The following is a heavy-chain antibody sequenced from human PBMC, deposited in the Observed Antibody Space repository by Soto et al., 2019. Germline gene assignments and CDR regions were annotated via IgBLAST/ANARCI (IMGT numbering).Heavy chain of an antibody. CDR1: GYTFTSYY. J-gene: IGHJ3*02. D-gene: IGHD6-19*01. V-gene: IGHV1-46*03. CDR2: INPSGGST. Sequence: VSVKVSCKASGYTFTSYYMHWVRQAPGQGLEWMGIINPSGGSTSYAQKFQGRVTMTRDTSTSTVYMELSSLRSEDTAVYYCARAAAVAGTLPGVAFDIWGQGTMVTVSS. CDR3: ARAAAVAGTLPGVAFDI.